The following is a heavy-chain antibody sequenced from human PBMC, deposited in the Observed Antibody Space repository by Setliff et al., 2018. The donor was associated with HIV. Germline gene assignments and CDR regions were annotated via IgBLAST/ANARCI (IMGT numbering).Heavy chain of an antibody. Sequence: SETLSLTCDVYGGSLSGYYWSWIRQPPGKGLEWIGEINHSGSTNYNPSLKSRVTISVGTSKNQFSLKLSSVTAADTAVYYCARTRSDFWSGYSPYYYYYMDVWGKGTTVTVSS. J-gene: IGHJ6*03. CDR1: GGSLSGYY. D-gene: IGHD3-3*01. CDR3: ARTRSDFWSGYSPYYYYYMDV. V-gene: IGHV4-34*01. CDR2: INHSGST.